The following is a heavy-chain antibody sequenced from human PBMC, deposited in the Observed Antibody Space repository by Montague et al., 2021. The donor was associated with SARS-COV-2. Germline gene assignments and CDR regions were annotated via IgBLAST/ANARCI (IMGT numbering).Heavy chain of an antibody. Sequence: SLRLSCAASGFSVNNIYMSWVRQAPGKGLEWVSVIHTGGNKFYADSVRGRFTISRDYLRNILDLQMNGLRADDTALYYCARQGQYCGGDCYAADLWGQGTLVTVSS. J-gene: IGHJ5*02. V-gene: IGHV3-66*04. CDR2: IHTGGNK. D-gene: IGHD2-21*02. CDR3: ARQGQYCGGDCYAADL. CDR1: GFSVNNIY.